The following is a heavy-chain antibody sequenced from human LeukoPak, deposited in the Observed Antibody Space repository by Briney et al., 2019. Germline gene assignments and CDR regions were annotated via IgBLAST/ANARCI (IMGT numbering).Heavy chain of an antibody. J-gene: IGHJ5*02. Sequence: PGRSLRLSCAASGFTFDDYAMHWVRHAPGKGLEWVSGISWNSGSIGYADSVKGRFTISRDNAKNSLYLQMNSLRAEDTALYYCAKDNFNMNWFDPWGQGTLVTVSS. CDR1: GFTFDDYA. V-gene: IGHV3-9*01. CDR2: ISWNSGSI. CDR3: AKDNFNMNWFDP.